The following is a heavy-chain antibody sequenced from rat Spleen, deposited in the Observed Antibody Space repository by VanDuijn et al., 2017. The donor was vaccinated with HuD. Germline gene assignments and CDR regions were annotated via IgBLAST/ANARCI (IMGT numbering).Heavy chain of an antibody. J-gene: IGHJ3*01. D-gene: IGHD1-4*01. V-gene: IGHV5-31*01. Sequence: EVQLVESGGDLMQPGRSLKLSCVASGFTFNYYWMTWIRQAPGKGLEWVASITNTVGSTYYPDSVKGRFTISKDNAKSTLYLQMNSLRSEDTATYYCTRRLPGYNPVAYWGQGTRVTVSS. CDR1: GFTFNYYW. CDR2: ITNTVGST. CDR3: TRRLPGYNPVAY.